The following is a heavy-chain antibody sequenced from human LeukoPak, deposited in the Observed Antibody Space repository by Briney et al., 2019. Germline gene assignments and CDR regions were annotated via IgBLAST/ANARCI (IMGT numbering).Heavy chain of an antibody. V-gene: IGHV4-59*10. CDR1: GGPFSGYY. J-gene: IGHJ4*02. Sequence: SETLSLTCAVYGGPFSGYYWSWIRQPPGKGLEWIGRIYTSGSTNYNPSLKSRVTMSVDTSKNQFSLKLSSVTAADTAVYYCARVRGSGSYDWGQGTLVTVSS. D-gene: IGHD3-10*01. CDR3: ARVRGSGSYD. CDR2: IYTSGST.